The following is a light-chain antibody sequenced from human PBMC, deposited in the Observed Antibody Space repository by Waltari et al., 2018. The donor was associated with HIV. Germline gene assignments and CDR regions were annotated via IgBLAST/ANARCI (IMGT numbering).Light chain of an antibody. J-gene: IGLJ2*01. CDR2: DVS. Sequence: QSALPPPRSVSGSPGQSVTISCTGTSRDLGGYNYVSWYQQHPGKAPKLMIYDVSKRPSGVPDRFSGSKSVNTASLTISGLQAEDEADYYCCSYAGSYTFVVFGGGTKLTVL. CDR3: CSYAGSYTFVV. CDR1: SRDLGGYNY. V-gene: IGLV2-11*01.